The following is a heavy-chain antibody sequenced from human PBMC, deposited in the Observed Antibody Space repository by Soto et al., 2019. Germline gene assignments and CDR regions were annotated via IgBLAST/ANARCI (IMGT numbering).Heavy chain of an antibody. CDR1: GGSVSSSY. V-gene: IGHV4-59*02. D-gene: IGHD2-2*01. J-gene: IGHJ3*02. Sequence: QVQLQESGPGLVKPSETLSLTCTVSGGSVSSSYWTWIRQPPGKGLEWIGYLYKSGSTNYNPSLKGLVTISVDTSKNQFSLRLSSVTAADTAVYYCAKKYCTSTSCNDAFDIWGQGTMVTVSS. CDR3: AKKYCTSTSCNDAFDI. CDR2: LYKSGST.